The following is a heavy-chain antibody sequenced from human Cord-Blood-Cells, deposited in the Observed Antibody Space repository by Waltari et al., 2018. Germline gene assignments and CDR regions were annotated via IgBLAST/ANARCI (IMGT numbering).Heavy chain of an antibody. Sequence: EVQLVESGGGLIQHGGSLRLSCAASGFTVSSNYMSWVRQAPGKGLEWVSVIYSVGSTYHADSVKGRFTISRDNSKNTLYRQMNSVRAEDTAVYYCARVVGIAAAGCYDYWGQGTLVTVSS. CDR1: GFTVSSNY. V-gene: IGHV3-53*01. D-gene: IGHD6-13*01. J-gene: IGHJ4*02. CDR2: IYSVGST. CDR3: ARVVGIAAAGCYDY.